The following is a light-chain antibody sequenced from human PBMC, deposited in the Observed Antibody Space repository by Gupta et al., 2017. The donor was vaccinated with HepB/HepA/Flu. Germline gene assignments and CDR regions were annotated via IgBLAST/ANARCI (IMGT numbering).Light chain of an antibody. CDR3: QQYGSSPPIT. CDR1: QSVSSSY. J-gene: IGKJ5*01. Sequence: EIVLTQSPGTLSLSPGERATLSCRASQSVSSSYLAWYQQKPGQAPRLLLYGASSSATGIPDRFSGSGSGTDFTLTISILDPEDFAVFYCQQYGSSPPITFGQGTRLEIK. CDR2: GAS. V-gene: IGKV3-20*01.